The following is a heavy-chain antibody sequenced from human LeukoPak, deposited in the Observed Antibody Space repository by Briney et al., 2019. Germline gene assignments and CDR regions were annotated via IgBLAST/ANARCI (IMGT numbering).Heavy chain of an antibody. CDR2: ISYDGSNK. CDR1: GFTFSSYA. Sequence: PGGSLRHSCAASGFTFSSYAMHWVRQAPGKGLEWVAVISYDGSNKYYADSVKGRFTISRDNSKNTLYLQMNSLRAEDTAVYYCARELRGVIVVVPAAMAVYWGQGTLVIVSS. CDR3: ARELRGVIVVVPAAMAVY. J-gene: IGHJ4*02. D-gene: IGHD2-2*01. V-gene: IGHV3-30-3*01.